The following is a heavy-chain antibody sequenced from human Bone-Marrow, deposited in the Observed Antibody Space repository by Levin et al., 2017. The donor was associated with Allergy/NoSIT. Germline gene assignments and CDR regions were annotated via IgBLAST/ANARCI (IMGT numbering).Heavy chain of an antibody. CDR2: IYYSGTT. V-gene: IGHV4-30-4*01. CDR3: ARSLCSGGTGRALDF. D-gene: IGHD2-15*01. Sequence: SCIVSGGSISSGDYYWSWVRQPPGKGLEWIGYIYYSGTTYYNPSLKSRVTISVDTSKNQFSLKLGSVMAADTAVYYCARSLCSGGTGRALDFWGQGTLVTVSS. J-gene: IGHJ4*02. CDR1: GGSISSGDYY.